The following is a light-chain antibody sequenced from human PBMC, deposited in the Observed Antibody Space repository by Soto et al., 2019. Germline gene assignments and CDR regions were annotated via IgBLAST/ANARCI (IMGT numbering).Light chain of an antibody. Sequence: AIRMTQSPSSLSASTGDRVTITCRASQGISSYLAWYQQKPGKAPKLLIYDASALPRGVPSRFSGSGSGTKFTLTIASLQPDDFATYYCQQYETFSGTFGPGTKVDIK. J-gene: IGKJ1*01. CDR3: QQYETFSGT. CDR2: DAS. CDR1: QGISSY. V-gene: IGKV1-8*01.